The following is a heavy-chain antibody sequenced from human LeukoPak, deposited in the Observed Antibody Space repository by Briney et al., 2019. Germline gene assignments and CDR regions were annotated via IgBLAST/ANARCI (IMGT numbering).Heavy chain of an antibody. CDR2: IKQDGSEK. CDR1: GFTFSSHA. D-gene: IGHD1-1*01. Sequence: GGSLRLSCGASGFTFSSHAMSWVRQAPGKGLEWVANIKQDGSEKYYVDSVKGRFTISRDNAKNSLYLQMNSLRAEDTAVYYCARAGGTHLHYYYYYGMDVWGQGTTVTVSS. V-gene: IGHV3-7*01. J-gene: IGHJ6*02. CDR3: ARAGGTHLHYYYYYGMDV.